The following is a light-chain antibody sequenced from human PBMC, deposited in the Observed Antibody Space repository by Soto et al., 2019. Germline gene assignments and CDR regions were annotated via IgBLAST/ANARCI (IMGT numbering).Light chain of an antibody. J-gene: IGKJ4*01. CDR2: GAS. CDR1: QTVTSSY. Sequence: IVLTQSPGTLSLSPGERATLSCRASQTVTSSYLAWYQQKPGQAPRLRMYGASSRATGIPDRFSGSGSGTDFILTISRLEPEDFAVYYCQRRITFGGGIKVEIK. V-gene: IGKV3-20*01. CDR3: QRRIT.